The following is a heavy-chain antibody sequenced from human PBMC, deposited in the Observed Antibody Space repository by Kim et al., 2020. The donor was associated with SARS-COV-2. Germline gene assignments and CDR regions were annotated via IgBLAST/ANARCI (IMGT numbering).Heavy chain of an antibody. J-gene: IGHJ4*02. V-gene: IGHV4-4*02. CDR3: AREPLNCSGGSCYFDY. D-gene: IGHD2-15*01. Sequence: SLKSRVTISVDKSKNQFSLKRSSVTAADTAVYYCAREPLNCSGGSCYFDYWGQGTLVTVSS.